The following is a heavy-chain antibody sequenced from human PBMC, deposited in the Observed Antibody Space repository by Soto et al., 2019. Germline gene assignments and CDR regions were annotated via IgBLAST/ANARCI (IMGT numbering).Heavy chain of an antibody. J-gene: IGHJ4*02. CDR1: GFTVSSYG. CDR2: ISYDGSHK. CDR3: AKEMFPLTVIGRTSPWRHY. D-gene: IGHD2-21*01. V-gene: IGHV3-30*18. Sequence: GRNLRLCCAASGFTVSSYGIPCVRQPPDKELEWVAVISYDGSHKFYADSVKGRFTLSRDVSKGTLYLQMNSLRAEDTAVYYCAKEMFPLTVIGRTSPWRHYWGPGPLGTV.